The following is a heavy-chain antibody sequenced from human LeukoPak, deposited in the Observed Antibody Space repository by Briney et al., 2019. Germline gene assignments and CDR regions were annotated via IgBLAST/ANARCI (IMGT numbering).Heavy chain of an antibody. Sequence: SVKVSCKASGGTFSSYAISWVRQAPGQGLEWMGRIIPIFGRANYAQKFQGRVTITADESTSTAYMELSGLRSEDTAVYYCATRGYDSSGFDYWGQGTLVTVSS. CDR3: ATRGYDSSGFDY. D-gene: IGHD3-22*01. CDR2: IIPIFGRA. CDR1: GGTFSSYA. V-gene: IGHV1-69*13. J-gene: IGHJ4*02.